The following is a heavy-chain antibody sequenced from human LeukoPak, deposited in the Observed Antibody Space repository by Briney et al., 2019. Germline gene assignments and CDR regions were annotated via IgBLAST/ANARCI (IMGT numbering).Heavy chain of an antibody. Sequence: ASVKVSCKASGGTFNSYAISWVRQAPGQGLEWMGWISAYNGNTNYAQKLQGRVTMTTDTSTSTACMELRSLRSDDTAVYYCARSSPWTAPDYWGQGTLVTVSS. D-gene: IGHD1-1*01. J-gene: IGHJ4*02. V-gene: IGHV1-18*01. CDR2: ISAYNGNT. CDR1: GGTFNSYA. CDR3: ARSSPWTAPDY.